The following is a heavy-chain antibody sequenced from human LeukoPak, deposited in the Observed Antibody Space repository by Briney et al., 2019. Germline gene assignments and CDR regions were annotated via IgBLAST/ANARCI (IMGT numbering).Heavy chain of an antibody. CDR2: INPNSGGT. CDR3: ARSHMVRGPYHRDDAFDI. Sequence: PMASVKVSCKASGYTFTGYYMHWVRQAPGQGLEWMGWINPNSGGTNYAQKFQGWVTMTRDTSISTAYMELSRLRSDDTAVYYCARSHMVRGPYHRDDAFDIWGQGTMVTVSS. V-gene: IGHV1-2*04. J-gene: IGHJ3*02. CDR1: GYTFTGYY. D-gene: IGHD3-10*01.